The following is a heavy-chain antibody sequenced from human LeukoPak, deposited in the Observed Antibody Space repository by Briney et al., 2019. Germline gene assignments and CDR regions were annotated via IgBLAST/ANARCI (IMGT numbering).Heavy chain of an antibody. CDR3: AIRPDVHTVPTFPGG. CDR2: IDPSDSYT. D-gene: IGHD5-12*01. CDR1: GSILARYW. Sequence: GESLKISCKGSGSILARYWIYWVRQMPGKGLEWMGRIDPSDSYTNYSPSFQGHVTLSADKSISTAYLQWSSLKASDAAMYYRAIRPDVHTVPTFPGGWGQGTLVTVSS. J-gene: IGHJ4*02. V-gene: IGHV5-10-1*01.